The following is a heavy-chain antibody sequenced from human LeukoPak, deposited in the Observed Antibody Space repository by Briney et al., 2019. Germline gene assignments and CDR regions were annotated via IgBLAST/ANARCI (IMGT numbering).Heavy chain of an antibody. D-gene: IGHD4-23*01. CDR3: VRDLDLGGYSSFVS. Sequence: QPGGSLRLSCAASGFTFSRYWMHWVRQAPGKGLVWVSCINSDGSSTAYADSVKGRFTISRDNAKNTLYLQMNTLRAEDTAVYYCVRDLDLGGYSSFVSWGQGTLVTVSS. J-gene: IGHJ4*02. CDR1: GFTFSRYW. CDR2: INSDGSST. V-gene: IGHV3-74*01.